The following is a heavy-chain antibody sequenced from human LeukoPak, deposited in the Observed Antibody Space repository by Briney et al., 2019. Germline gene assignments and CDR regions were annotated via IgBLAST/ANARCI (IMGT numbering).Heavy chain of an antibody. J-gene: IGHJ4*02. Sequence: GRSLRLSCAASGFTFSNYEMNWVRQAPGKGLEWVAYISESGSLIYYADSVMGRFTISRDNSKNSLFLQMSSLRAEDTAVYYCARDSGSGTTGNEFDYWGQGTLVSVSS. CDR3: ARDSGSGTTGNEFDY. D-gene: IGHD1-1*01. CDR1: GFTFSNYE. V-gene: IGHV3-48*03. CDR2: ISESGSLI.